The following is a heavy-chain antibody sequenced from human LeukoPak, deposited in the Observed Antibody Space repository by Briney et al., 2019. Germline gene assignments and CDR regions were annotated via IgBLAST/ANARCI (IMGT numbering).Heavy chain of an antibody. Sequence: SETLSLTCTVSGGSISRYYWSWIRQPPGKGLEWIGYIYSSGSTNYNPSLRSRVSISLDTSKNQFSLKLSSVTAADAAVYYCARKGSSSTRTPFAFDPWGQGTLVTVSS. CDR1: GGSISRYY. D-gene: IGHD2-2*01. J-gene: IGHJ5*02. V-gene: IGHV4-4*09. CDR3: ARKGSSSTRTPFAFDP. CDR2: IYSSGST.